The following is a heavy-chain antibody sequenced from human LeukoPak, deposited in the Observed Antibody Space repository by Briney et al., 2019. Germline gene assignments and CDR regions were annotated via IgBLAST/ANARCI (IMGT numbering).Heavy chain of an antibody. J-gene: IGHJ4*02. CDR1: GFTFSSYG. Sequence: GGSLRLSCAASGFTFSSYGIHWVRQAPGKGLEWVAFIRSDGSIKYYADSVKGRFTISRDNSKNTLYLEINSLGADDTAIYYCAKTASSSWGFFDYWGQGTLVTVSS. CDR3: AKTASSSWGFFDY. D-gene: IGHD6-13*01. CDR2: IRSDGSIK. V-gene: IGHV3-30*02.